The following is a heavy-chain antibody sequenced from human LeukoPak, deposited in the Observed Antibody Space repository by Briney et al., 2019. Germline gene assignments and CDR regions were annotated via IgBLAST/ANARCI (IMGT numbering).Heavy chain of an antibody. CDR2: MNPNGGNT. V-gene: IGHV1-8*02. Sequence: GASVKVSCKASGYTFTSYDINWVRQATGQGLEWMGWMNPNGGNTGYAQKFQGRVTMTRNTSISTAYMELSSLRSEDTVVYYCARFNGRGVSNDYWGQGTLVTVSA. CDR1: GYTFTSYD. CDR3: ARFNGRGVSNDY. J-gene: IGHJ4*02. D-gene: IGHD3-10*01.